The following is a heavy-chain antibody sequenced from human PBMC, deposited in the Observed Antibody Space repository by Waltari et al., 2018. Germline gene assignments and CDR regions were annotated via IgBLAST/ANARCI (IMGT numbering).Heavy chain of an antibody. CDR1: GFTVSCYW. D-gene: IGHD3-10*01. Sequence: EVQLVESGGGLVQPGGSLRLSWAASGFTVSCYWMRWVRPAPGTGLEGVANIKQDGSEKYYVDSVKGRFTISRDNSKNTLYLQMNSLRAEDTAVYYCAKDSPSYSYGVTMVQGALYYFDYWGQGTLVTVSS. CDR3: AKDSPSYSYGVTMVQGALYYFDY. V-gene: IGHV3-7*03. CDR2: IKQDGSEK. J-gene: IGHJ4*02.